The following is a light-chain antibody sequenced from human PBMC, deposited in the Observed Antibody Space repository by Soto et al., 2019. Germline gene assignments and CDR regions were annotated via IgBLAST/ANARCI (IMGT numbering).Light chain of an antibody. CDR3: QQYNNWT. Sequence: DIQLTQSPSSLSASVGDRVTITCRVSQGISSYLNWYRQKPGKVPKLLIYSASTRATGIPARFSGSGSGTEFTLTISSLQSEDFAVYYCQQYNNWTFGQGTKVDIK. J-gene: IGKJ1*01. CDR2: SAS. CDR1: QGISSY. V-gene: IGKV1-27*01.